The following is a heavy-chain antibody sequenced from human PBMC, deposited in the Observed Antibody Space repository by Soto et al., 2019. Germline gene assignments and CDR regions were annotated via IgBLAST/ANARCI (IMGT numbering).Heavy chain of an antibody. CDR2: IIPIFGTA. V-gene: IGHV1-69*01. D-gene: IGHD2-2*02. CDR1: GGTFSSYA. CDR3: ARDRPSIVVVPAAIVDYYGMDV. Sequence: QVQLVQSGAEVKKPGSSVKVSCKASGGTFSSYAISWVRQAPGQGLEWMGGIIPIFGTANYAQKFQGRVTITADESTCTAYMELSSLRSEDTAVYYCARDRPSIVVVPAAIVDYYGMDVWGQGTTVTVSS. J-gene: IGHJ6*02.